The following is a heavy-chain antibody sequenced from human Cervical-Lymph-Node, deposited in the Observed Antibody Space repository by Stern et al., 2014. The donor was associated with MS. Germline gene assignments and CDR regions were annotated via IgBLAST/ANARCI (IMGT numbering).Heavy chain of an antibody. CDR2: INDSGKT. J-gene: IGHJ5*02. CDR1: GGSLSTTNFL. D-gene: IGHD4-17*01. Sequence: VQLVESGPGLVKPSETLSLTCTVSGGSLSTTNFLGWIRQPPGKGLEWIGSINDSGKTYYNPSLKSRVTIYVDTSKSQFSLKVPSVTAADTAVYYCAREITVTTSHWFDPWGQGTLVTVSS. V-gene: IGHV4-39*02. CDR3: AREITVTTSHWFDP.